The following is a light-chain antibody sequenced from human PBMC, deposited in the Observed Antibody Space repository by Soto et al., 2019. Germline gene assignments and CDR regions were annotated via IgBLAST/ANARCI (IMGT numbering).Light chain of an antibody. Sequence: ESLLTQSPGTLSLSPGEIATLSCIASQSVSSNYLAWYQQKPGQAPRLLIYGASTRATGVPARFSGSRSGAEFTLTISSLQSEDFAVYYCQHYVTWPLTFGGGTKVDIK. CDR2: GAS. J-gene: IGKJ4*01. V-gene: IGKV3-15*01. CDR1: QSVSSN. CDR3: QHYVTWPLT.